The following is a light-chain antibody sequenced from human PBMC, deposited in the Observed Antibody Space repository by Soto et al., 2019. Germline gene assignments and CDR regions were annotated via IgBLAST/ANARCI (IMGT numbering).Light chain of an antibody. CDR3: QQSSSTPPFT. CDR2: TVS. J-gene: IGKJ3*01. V-gene: IGKV1-39*01. CDR1: QNISIY. Sequence: DIQMTQSPSSLSAFVGDRVTITCRASQNISIYLNWYQQKPGKAPKLLIYTVSNLQSGVPSRFSADGSGTDFTLTISSLQPEDFATYYCQQSSSTPPFTFGPGTKVDIK.